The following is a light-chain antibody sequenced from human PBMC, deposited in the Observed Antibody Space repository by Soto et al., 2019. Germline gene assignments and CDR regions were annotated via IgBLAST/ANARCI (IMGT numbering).Light chain of an antibody. J-gene: IGKJ2*01. V-gene: IGKV1-39*01. Sequence: DIQMTQSPSSLSASVGDRVTITCRASQTISSYLNWYQQRPGKAPKLLIYAASSLHSGVASKFSGSGSGTDFTHTISSLQPEDFATYYCQQSYSSPYTFGQGTKLEIK. CDR2: AAS. CDR1: QTISSY. CDR3: QQSYSSPYT.